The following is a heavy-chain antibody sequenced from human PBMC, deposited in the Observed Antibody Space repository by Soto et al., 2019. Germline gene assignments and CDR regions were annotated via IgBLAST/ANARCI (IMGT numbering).Heavy chain of an antibody. CDR1: GGSFSGYY. CDR3: ARVKCSSTSCRRSAYNWFDP. J-gene: IGHJ5*02. V-gene: IGHV4-34*01. D-gene: IGHD2-2*01. CDR2: INHSGST. Sequence: SETLSLTCAVYGGSFSGYYWSWIRQPPGKGLEWIGEINHSGSTNYNPSLKSRVTISVDTSKNQFSLKLSSVTAADTAVYYCARVKCSSTSCRRSAYNWFDPWGQGTLVTVS.